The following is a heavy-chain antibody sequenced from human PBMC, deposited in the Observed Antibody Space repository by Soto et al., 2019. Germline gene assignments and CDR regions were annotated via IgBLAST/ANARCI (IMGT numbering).Heavy chain of an antibody. D-gene: IGHD6-6*01. CDR2: IWYDGSNK. J-gene: IGHJ6*02. CDR1: GFTFSSYG. Sequence: QVQLVESGGGVVQPGRSLRLSCAASGFTFSSYGMHWVRQAPGKGLEWVAVIWYDGSNKYYADSVKCRFTISRDNSKNTLYLQMNGLRAEDTAVYYCARGPYSSSPGYYYGMDVWGQGTTVTVSS. CDR3: ARGPYSSSPGYYYGMDV. V-gene: IGHV3-33*01.